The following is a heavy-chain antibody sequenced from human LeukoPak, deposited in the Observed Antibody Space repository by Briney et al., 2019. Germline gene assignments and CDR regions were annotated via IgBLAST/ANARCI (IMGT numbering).Heavy chain of an antibody. Sequence: GGSLRLSCAASGFTFSSYSINRVRQAPGKGLEWVSSISHSGSPINYADSVKGRFTISRDNAKNSLYLQMNSLRAEDTAVYYCAREMRDGYNSIDYWGQGTLVTVSS. CDR2: ISHSGSPI. CDR3: AREMRDGYNSIDY. D-gene: IGHD5-24*01. J-gene: IGHJ4*02. CDR1: GFTFSSYS. V-gene: IGHV3-21*01.